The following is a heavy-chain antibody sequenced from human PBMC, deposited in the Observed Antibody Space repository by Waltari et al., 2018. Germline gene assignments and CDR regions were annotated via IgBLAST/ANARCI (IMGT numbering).Heavy chain of an antibody. V-gene: IGHV4-38-2*01. D-gene: IGHD3-3*02. CDR3: ARHLAWRGYFDL. CDR2: IYHSGGT. CDR1: GYSISSGYY. J-gene: IGHJ2*01. Sequence: QVQLQESGPGLVKPSETLSLTCAVSGYSISSGYYWGWIRQPPGKGLEWIGSIYHSGGTYYNPSLKSRVTISVDTSKNQFSLKLSSVTAADTAVYYCARHLAWRGYFDLWGRGTLVTVSS.